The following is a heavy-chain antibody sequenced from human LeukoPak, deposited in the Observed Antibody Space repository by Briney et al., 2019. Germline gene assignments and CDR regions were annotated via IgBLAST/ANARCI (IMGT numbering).Heavy chain of an antibody. J-gene: IGHJ5*02. D-gene: IGHD3-22*01. CDR2: INHGGST. CDR1: GGSLSAYY. CDR3: ARVRYYDSSGYYYSAKNNWFDP. Sequence: PSETLSLTCAVYGGSLSAYYWTWIRQPPGKGLEWIGEINHGGSTNYNPSLKSRVTISVDTSKNQFSLKLSSVTAADTAVYYCARVRYYDSSGYYYSAKNNWFDPWGQGTLVTVSS. V-gene: IGHV4-34*01.